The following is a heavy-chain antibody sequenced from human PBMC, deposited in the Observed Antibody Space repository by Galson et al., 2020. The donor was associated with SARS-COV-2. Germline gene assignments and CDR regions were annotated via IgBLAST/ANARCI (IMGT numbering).Heavy chain of an antibody. CDR2: IGTNGVST. CDR1: GFTFSNYA. Sequence: GSLRLSCAASGFTFSNYAMHWVRQAPGKGLQYVSAIGTNGVSTYYADSVKGRFTISRDNSKNTLYLQMGSLRPEDTGMYYCARDKEPVAGSPPYYWGQGTLVTVSS. CDR3: ARDKEPVAGSPPYY. J-gene: IGHJ4*02. D-gene: IGHD6-19*01. V-gene: IGHV3-64*02.